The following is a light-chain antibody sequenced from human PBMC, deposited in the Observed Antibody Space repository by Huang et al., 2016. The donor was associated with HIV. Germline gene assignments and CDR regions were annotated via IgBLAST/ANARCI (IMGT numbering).Light chain of an antibody. CDR1: QDITYS. J-gene: IGKJ4*01. CDR2: DAS. Sequence: AIQLTQSPSFLSASVGDRVPLTCRASQDITYSLAWYQQKPGKPPNVLIYDASSLESGVPSRFGGSGSEADFTLTISSLQPEDFATYYCQQFKNYPLTFGGGTKVEVK. CDR3: QQFKNYPLT. V-gene: IGKV1D-13*01.